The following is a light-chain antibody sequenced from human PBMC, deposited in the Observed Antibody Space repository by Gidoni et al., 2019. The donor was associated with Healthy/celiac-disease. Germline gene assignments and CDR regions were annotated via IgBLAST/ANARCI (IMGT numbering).Light chain of an antibody. CDR2: DAS. V-gene: IGKV3-11*01. CDR3: QQRSNWPPIT. CDR1: QSVSSY. J-gene: IGKJ5*01. Sequence: EIVLTQSPATLSLSPGERATLSCRASQSVSSYLACYQQKPGQAPRLLIYDASNRATGIPARFSGSGSGTDVTLTISSLEPEDFAVYYCQQRSNWPPITFXQXTRLEIK.